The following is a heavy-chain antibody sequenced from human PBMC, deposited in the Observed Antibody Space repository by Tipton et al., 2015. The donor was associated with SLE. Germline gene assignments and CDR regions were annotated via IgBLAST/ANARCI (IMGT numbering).Heavy chain of an antibody. CDR3: ARASSSSAFDI. CDR1: GGSFSGYY. D-gene: IGHD6-6*01. CDR2: INHSGST. V-gene: IGHV4-34*01. Sequence: TLSLTCAVYGGSFSGYYWSWIRQPPGKGLEWIGEINHSGSTNYNPSLKSRVTISVDTSKNQFPLKLSSVTAADTAVYYCARASSSSAFDIWGQGTMVTVSS. J-gene: IGHJ3*02.